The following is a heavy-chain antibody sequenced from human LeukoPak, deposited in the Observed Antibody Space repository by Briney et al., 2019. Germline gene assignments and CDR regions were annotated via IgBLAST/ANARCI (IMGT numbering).Heavy chain of an antibody. V-gene: IGHV5-10-1*01. CDR3: ARRYDILTAFFS. CDR1: GYNLSTYW. J-gene: IGHJ4*02. Sequence: GESLKISCQVSGYNLSTYWITWVRQMPGKGLEWMGRIDPSDSYIDYSPSFQGHVTISAGKSISTAYLQWGSLRASDTAMYYCARRYDILTAFFSWGQGTLVTVSS. CDR2: IDPSDSYI. D-gene: IGHD3-9*01.